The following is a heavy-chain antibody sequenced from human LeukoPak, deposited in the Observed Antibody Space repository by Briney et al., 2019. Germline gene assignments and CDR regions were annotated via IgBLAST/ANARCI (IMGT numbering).Heavy chain of an antibody. Sequence: SGGSLRLSCAASGFTFSNYAMHWVRQAPGRGLEWVAAIPYDGNNKYYADSVKGRFTISRDNSKNTLYLQMNSLRAEDTAVYYCAREDGYNAHDYGGQGTLVTVSS. V-gene: IGHV3-30*04. D-gene: IGHD5-24*01. CDR2: IPYDGNNK. J-gene: IGHJ4*02. CDR3: AREDGYNAHDY. CDR1: GFTFSNYA.